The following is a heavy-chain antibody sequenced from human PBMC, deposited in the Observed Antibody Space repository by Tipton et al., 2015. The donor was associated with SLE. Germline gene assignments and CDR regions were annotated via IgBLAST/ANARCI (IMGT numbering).Heavy chain of an antibody. Sequence: TLSLTCTVSGGSISSYYWSWIRQPPGKGLEWIGYIYYSGSTNYNPSLKSRVTISVDTSKNQFSLKLSSVTAADTAVYYCARDRRIAVATYWYFDLWGRGTLVTVSS. J-gene: IGHJ2*01. CDR2: IYYSGST. CDR1: GGSISSYY. D-gene: IGHD6-19*01. V-gene: IGHV4-59*01. CDR3: ARDRRIAVATYWYFDL.